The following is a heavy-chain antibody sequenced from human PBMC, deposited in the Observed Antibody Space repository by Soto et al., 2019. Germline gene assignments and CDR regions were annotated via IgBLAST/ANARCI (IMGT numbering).Heavy chain of an antibody. CDR1: GLTVSRNY. CDR2: IYNDGST. Sequence: EVQLAESGGGLVQPGGSLRLSCAASGLTVSRNYMSWVRQAPGKGLEWVSVIYNDGSTNYADSVKGRFTISRDNSKNTLSLQMNSLRVEDTAVYYCATLGDGYWGQGTLVTVSS. J-gene: IGHJ4*02. CDR3: ATLGDGY. V-gene: IGHV3-66*01. D-gene: IGHD2-8*01.